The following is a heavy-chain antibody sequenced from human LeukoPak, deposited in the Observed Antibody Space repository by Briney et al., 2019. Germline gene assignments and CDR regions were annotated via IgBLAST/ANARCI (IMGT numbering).Heavy chain of an antibody. J-gene: IGHJ4*02. D-gene: IGHD1-26*01. Sequence: ASVKVSCKASGYTFTDYYMHWVRQAPGQGLEWMGWINLNSRGTNYAQKFQGRVTMTRDTSISTAYMELSRLRSDDTAVYYCARAGRGSYSPGTFDYWGQGTLVTVSS. V-gene: IGHV1-2*02. CDR1: GYTFTDYY. CDR2: INLNSRGT. CDR3: ARAGRGSYSPGTFDY.